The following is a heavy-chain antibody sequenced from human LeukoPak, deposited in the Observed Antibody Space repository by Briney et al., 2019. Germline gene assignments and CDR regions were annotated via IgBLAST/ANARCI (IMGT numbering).Heavy chain of an antibody. CDR1: GFIVSSNY. CDR2: IHNDGST. D-gene: IGHD3-3*02. J-gene: IGHJ4*02. Sequence: GSLRLSCAASGFIVSSNYMTWVRQAPGEGLEWVSVIHNDGSTYYTDSVKGRFTISRDNSKNTLYLQMNSLRVEDTAVYYCAALARDYWGQGTLVTVSS. V-gene: IGHV3-53*01. CDR3: AALARDY.